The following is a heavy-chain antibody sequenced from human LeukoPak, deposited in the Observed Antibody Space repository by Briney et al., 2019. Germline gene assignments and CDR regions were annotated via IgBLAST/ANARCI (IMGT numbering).Heavy chain of an antibody. Sequence: ASVKVSCKASGYTFTGYYMHWVRHAPGQGLEWMGRINPNSGGTNYAQKFQGRVTMTRDTSISTAYMELSRLRSDDTAVYYCRYAEYCSGGSCYSFDYWGQGTLVSVSS. V-gene: IGHV1-2*06. CDR3: RYAEYCSGGSCYSFDY. CDR1: GYTFTGYY. CDR2: INPNSGGT. D-gene: IGHD2-15*01. J-gene: IGHJ4*02.